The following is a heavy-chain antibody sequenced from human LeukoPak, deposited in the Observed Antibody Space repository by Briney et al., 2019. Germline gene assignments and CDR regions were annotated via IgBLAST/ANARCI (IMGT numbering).Heavy chain of an antibody. D-gene: IGHD2-15*01. V-gene: IGHV1-2*02. CDR3: ARVTPQAAEYFQH. CDR1: GYTFTGYY. CDR2: INPNSGGT. Sequence: ASXXVSCKASGYTFTGYYMHWVRQAPGQGLEWVGWINPNSGGTNYAQKFQGRVTMTRDTSISTAYMELSRLRSDDTALYYCARVTPQAAEYFQHWGQGTLVTVSS. J-gene: IGHJ1*01.